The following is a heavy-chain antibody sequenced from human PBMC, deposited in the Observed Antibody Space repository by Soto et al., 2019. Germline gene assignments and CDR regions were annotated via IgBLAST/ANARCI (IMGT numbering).Heavy chain of an antibody. V-gene: IGHV1-18*01. D-gene: IGHD2-8*01. CDR1: GYTFTSYG. J-gene: IGHJ4*02. Sequence: QVQLVQSGAEVKKPGASVKVSCKASGYTFTSYGVNWVRQAPGQGLEWMGWIRSYNNSTNYAQKLQGRVNMTTDTSTNSAYMELRSLRSDGTAVYYCARYGNGDDYWGQGTLVTVSS. CDR3: ARYGNGDDY. CDR2: IRSYNNST.